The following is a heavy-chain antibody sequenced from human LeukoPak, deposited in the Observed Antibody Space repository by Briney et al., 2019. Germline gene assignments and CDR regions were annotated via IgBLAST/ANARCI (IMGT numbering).Heavy chain of an antibody. J-gene: IGHJ4*02. CDR3: ASDPVGYCSANGCYSVDY. CDR2: FDPEHGET. Sequence: ASVKVSCKVSGYTLTELSMHWVRQGPGKGLEWMGGFDPEHGETIYAQKFQGRVTMTEDTSTDTAYMELSSLRSDDTAVYYCASDPVGYCSANGCYSVDYWGQGTLVTVFS. D-gene: IGHD2-15*01. V-gene: IGHV1-24*01. CDR1: GYTLTELS.